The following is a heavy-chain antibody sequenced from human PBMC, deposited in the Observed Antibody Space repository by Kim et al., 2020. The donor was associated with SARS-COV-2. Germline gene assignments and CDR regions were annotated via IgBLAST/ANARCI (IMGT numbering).Heavy chain of an antibody. V-gene: IGHV4-28*01. D-gene: IGHD5-12*01. J-gene: IGHJ4*02. Sequence: SETLSLTCAVSGYSITSRNWGGWIRQPPGKGLEWIGYIYYSGSTYYNPSLKSRVTMSVDTSKNQFSLKLSSVTAVDTAVYYCARSGYNGAYFDYWGQGTLVTVSS. CDR2: IYYSGST. CDR1: GYSITSRNW. CDR3: ARSGYNGAYFDY.